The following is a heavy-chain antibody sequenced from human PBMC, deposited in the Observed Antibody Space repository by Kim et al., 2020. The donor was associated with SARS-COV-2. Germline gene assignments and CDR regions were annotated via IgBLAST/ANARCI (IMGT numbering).Heavy chain of an antibody. Sequence: SLKSRVTISVDRSSNQFSLKLTSVTAADTAVYYCARDSYGSGSYYDYYFDIWGRGTLVTVSS. J-gene: IGHJ2*01. D-gene: IGHD3-10*01. V-gene: IGHV4-30-2*01. CDR3: ARDSYGSGSYYDYYFDI.